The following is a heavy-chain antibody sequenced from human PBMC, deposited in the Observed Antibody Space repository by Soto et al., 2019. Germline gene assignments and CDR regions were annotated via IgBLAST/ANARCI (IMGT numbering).Heavy chain of an antibody. Sequence: SETLSLTCAVSGGSISSSNWWSWVRQPPGKGLEWIGEIYHSGSTNYNPSLKSRVTISVDKSKNQFSLKLSSVTAADTAVYYCARFQVSSWYQDYYYGTDVWGQGTTVTVS. CDR3: ARFQVSSWYQDYYYGTDV. CDR2: IYHSGST. D-gene: IGHD6-13*01. CDR1: GGSISSSNW. J-gene: IGHJ6*02. V-gene: IGHV4-4*02.